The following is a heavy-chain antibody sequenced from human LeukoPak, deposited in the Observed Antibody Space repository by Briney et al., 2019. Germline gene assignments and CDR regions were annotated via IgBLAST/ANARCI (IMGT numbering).Heavy chain of an antibody. CDR3: AKMGSGSYLTYYYYMDV. D-gene: IGHD1-26*01. CDR2: VSTSGST. V-gene: IGHV4-61*02. Sequence: SQTLSLTCTVSGGSIATGSYYWSWIRQPAGKGLEWIGRVSTSGSTYQNPSLKSRVAMSVDTSKNQFSLKLSFVTAADTAVYYCAKMGSGSYLTYYYYMDVWGKGTAVAVSS. CDR1: GGSIATGSYY. J-gene: IGHJ6*03.